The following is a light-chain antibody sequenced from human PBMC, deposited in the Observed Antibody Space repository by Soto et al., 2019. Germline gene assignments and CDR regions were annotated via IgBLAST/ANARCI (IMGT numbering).Light chain of an antibody. CDR1: QSVSNNY. V-gene: IGKV3-20*01. J-gene: IGKJ1*01. Sequence: EIVLTQSPGTLSLSPGERATLSCRASQSVSNNYLAWYQQKPGQAPRLLIYGASNRATGSPDRFSGSGSGTDFTLTIGRLEREDFAVYYCQQYGSSGTLGQGTKVDIK. CDR3: QQYGSSGT. CDR2: GAS.